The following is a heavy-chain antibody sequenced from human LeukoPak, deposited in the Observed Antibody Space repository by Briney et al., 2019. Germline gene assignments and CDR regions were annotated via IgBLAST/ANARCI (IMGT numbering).Heavy chain of an antibody. CDR1: GFTFSDYY. V-gene: IGHV3-11*06. J-gene: IGHJ6*02. CDR2: ISSSSSYT. D-gene: IGHD3-22*01. CDR3: ARVGSLNYYDSSGYYSPYGMDV. Sequence: GGSLRLSCAASGFTFSDYYMSWIRQAPGKGLQWVSYISSSSSYTNYADSAKGRFTISRDNAKNSLYLQMNSLRAEDTAVYYCARVGSLNYYDSSGYYSPYGMDVWGQGTTVTVSS.